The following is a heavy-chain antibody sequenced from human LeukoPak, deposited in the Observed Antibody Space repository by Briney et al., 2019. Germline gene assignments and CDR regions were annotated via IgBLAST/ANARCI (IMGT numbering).Heavy chain of an antibody. J-gene: IGHJ4*02. CDR3: AKRGVVIRVILVGFHKEAYYFDS. V-gene: IGHV3-23*01. CDR1: GTTLSNYG. D-gene: IGHD3-22*01. Sequence: GGSLRLSCAVSGTTLSNYGMSWVRQAPGKGLEWVAGISESGGRTNYADSVKGRFTISRDNPKNTLYLQMNSLRAEDTAVYFCAKRGVVIRVILVGFHKEAYYFDSWGQGALVTVSS. CDR2: ISESGGRT.